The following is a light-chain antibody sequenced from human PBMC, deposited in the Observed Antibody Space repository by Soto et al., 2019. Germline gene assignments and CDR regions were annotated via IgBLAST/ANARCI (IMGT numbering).Light chain of an antibody. Sequence: EMVMTQSPSTLSVSPGERATLSCRASQSVSINLAWYQQKPGQAPRLLIYGASSRATGIPDRFSGSGSGTDFTLTISRLEPEGFAVYHCQQYGTSPWTFGQGTEVEI. J-gene: IGKJ1*01. CDR1: QSVSIN. CDR2: GAS. V-gene: IGKV3-20*01. CDR3: QQYGTSPWT.